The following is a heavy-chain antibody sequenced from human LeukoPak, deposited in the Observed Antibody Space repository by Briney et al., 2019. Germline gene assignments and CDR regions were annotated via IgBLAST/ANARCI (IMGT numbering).Heavy chain of an antibody. CDR2: LYWNDDK. CDR3: AHRRHDILTGYLNYFDY. D-gene: IGHD3-9*01. V-gene: IGHV2-5*01. Sequence: SGPTLVNPTQTLTLTCTFSGFSLSTSGVGVGWNRQPPGKALEWLALLYWNDDKRYSPSLKSSLTITKDTSKNQVVLTMTNMDPVDTATYYCAHRRHDILTGYLNYFDYWGQGTLVTVSS. J-gene: IGHJ4*02. CDR1: GFSLSTSGVG.